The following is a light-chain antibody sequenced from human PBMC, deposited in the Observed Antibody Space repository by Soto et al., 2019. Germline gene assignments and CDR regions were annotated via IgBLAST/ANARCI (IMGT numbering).Light chain of an antibody. CDR2: ESS. Sequence: EFLLTQSPSTLPLAPGERSTLSCRTSQNVANYLDWYQQKPGQPPSLLLYESSNRATGIAARFSGSGAGTAFTLTISSLQHADFATYYCQQLNSYPPLTFGRGTKVDIK. CDR1: QNVANY. CDR3: QQLNSYPPLT. J-gene: IGKJ4*01. V-gene: IGKV3-11*01.